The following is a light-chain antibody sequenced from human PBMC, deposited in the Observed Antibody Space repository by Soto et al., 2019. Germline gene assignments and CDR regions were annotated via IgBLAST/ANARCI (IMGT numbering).Light chain of an antibody. Sequence: DIQMTQSPSSLSASVGDRVTITCRASQSISSYLNWYQQKPGKAPKLLIYAASSLQIGVPSRFSGSGSGTDFTLTISSLQPEDCATYYCQQSYSTPLTFGGGTKVEIK. V-gene: IGKV1-39*01. CDR2: AAS. CDR3: QQSYSTPLT. J-gene: IGKJ4*01. CDR1: QSISSY.